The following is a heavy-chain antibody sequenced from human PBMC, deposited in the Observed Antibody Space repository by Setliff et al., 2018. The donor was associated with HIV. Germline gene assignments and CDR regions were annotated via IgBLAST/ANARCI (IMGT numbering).Heavy chain of an antibody. CDR3: ARGGTSSNWFGP. D-gene: IGHD2-2*01. Sequence: SETLSLTCIVSGASISSNTWSWIQQAPGKGLQWIGFIYNSVTTNYNPSLKSRVTISLDTSKNQFSLKLTSVTAADTAVYYCARGGTSSNWFGPWGQGTLVTVSS. CDR2: IYNSVTT. V-gene: IGHV4-59*01. J-gene: IGHJ5*02. CDR1: GASISSNT.